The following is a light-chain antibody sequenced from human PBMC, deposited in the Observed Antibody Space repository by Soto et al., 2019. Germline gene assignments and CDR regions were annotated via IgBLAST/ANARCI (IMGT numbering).Light chain of an antibody. Sequence: EIVLTQSPATLSLSPGERATLSCRASQSVSSYLAWYQHKPGQAPKLLIYDASNSATGIPARFSGSGSGTVLTLTICSLEPEGFAVNVYQQRSSRARETTFVGGTKVEIK. CDR2: DAS. CDR3: QQRSSRARETT. J-gene: IGKJ4*01. V-gene: IGKV3-11*01. CDR1: QSVSSY.